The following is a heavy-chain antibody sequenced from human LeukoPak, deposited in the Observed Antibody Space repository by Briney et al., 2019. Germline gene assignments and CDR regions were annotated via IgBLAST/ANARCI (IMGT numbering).Heavy chain of an antibody. CDR2: VYYDGTS. D-gene: IGHD5-24*01. CDR3: VRHISTNTGYFNS. V-gene: IGHV4-39*01. Sequence: SETLSLTCTVSGGSINSHSYYWGWIRQPPGKGLEWIGSVYYDGTSYSNPSLKSRAAVFVDTSRDQFSLDLSFVTAADTALYYCVRHISTNTGYFNSCGQGTLVSVSS. J-gene: IGHJ4*02. CDR1: GGSINSHSYY.